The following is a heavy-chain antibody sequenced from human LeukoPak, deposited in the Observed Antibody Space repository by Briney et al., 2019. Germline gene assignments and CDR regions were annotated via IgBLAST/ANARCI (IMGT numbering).Heavy chain of an antibody. D-gene: IGHD4-17*01. V-gene: IGHV3-23*01. J-gene: IGHJ4*02. Sequence: PGGSQRLSCAASGFTFSSYAMSWVRQAPGKGLEWVSAISGSGGSTYYADSVKGRFTISRDNSKNTLYLQMNSLRAEDTAVYYCAKDLGDYGDSVHQFDYWGQGTLVTVSS. CDR2: ISGSGGST. CDR3: AKDLGDYGDSVHQFDY. CDR1: GFTFSSYA.